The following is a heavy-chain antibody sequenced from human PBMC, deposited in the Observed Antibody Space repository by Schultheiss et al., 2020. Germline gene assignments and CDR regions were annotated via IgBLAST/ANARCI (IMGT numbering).Heavy chain of an antibody. CDR3: AKGSGDTAMVTGY. CDR1: GFTFRSYG. Sequence: GGSLRLSCAASGFTFRSYGMHWVRQAPGKGLEWVAVISYDGSNKYYADSVKGRFTISRDNSKNTLYLQMNSLRAEDTAVYYCAKGSGDTAMVTGYWGQGTLVTVSS. CDR2: ISYDGSNK. V-gene: IGHV3-30*18. J-gene: IGHJ4*02. D-gene: IGHD5-18*01.